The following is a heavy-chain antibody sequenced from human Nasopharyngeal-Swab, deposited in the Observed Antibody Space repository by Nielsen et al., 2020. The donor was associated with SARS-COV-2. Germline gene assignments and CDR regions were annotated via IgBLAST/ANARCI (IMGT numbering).Heavy chain of an antibody. J-gene: IGHJ4*02. Sequence: WIRQPPGKGLEWVSSISDSGSDTYYADSVKGRLTISRDNSKNTLYLQMSSLRAEDTAVYYCAKLIAVTGMDDYWGQGTLVTVSS. CDR3: AKLIAVTGMDDY. D-gene: IGHD2-21*02. V-gene: IGHV3-23*01. CDR2: ISDSGSDT.